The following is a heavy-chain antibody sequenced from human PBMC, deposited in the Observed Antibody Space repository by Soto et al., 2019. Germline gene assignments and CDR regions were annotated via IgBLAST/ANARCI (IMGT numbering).Heavy chain of an antibody. CDR1: GYTFTSYG. CDR3: ARALDYYGSGSYFSYYFDY. J-gene: IGHJ4*02. Sequence: QVQLVQSGAEVKKPGASVKVCCKASGYTFTSYGISWVRQAPGQGLEWMGWISAYNGNTNYAQKLQGRVTMTTDTSTSTAYIELRSLRSDDTAVYYCARALDYYGSGSYFSYYFDYWGQGTLVTVSS. CDR2: ISAYNGNT. D-gene: IGHD3-10*01. V-gene: IGHV1-18*01.